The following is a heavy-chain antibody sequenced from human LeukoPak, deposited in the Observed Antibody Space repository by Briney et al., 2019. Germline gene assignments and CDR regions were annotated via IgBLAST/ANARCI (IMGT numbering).Heavy chain of an antibody. V-gene: IGHV1-18*01. D-gene: IGHD3-22*01. J-gene: IGHJ4*02. CDR3: ARDSSTYYYDSSGYYGRNFDY. CDR2: ISAYNGNT. CDR1: GYTFTSYG. Sequence: ASVKVSCKASGYTFTSYGIGWVRQAPGQGLEWMGWISAYNGNTNYAQKLQGRVTMTTDTSTSTAYMELRSLRFDDTAVYYCARDSSTYYYDSSGYYGRNFDYWGQGTLVTVSS.